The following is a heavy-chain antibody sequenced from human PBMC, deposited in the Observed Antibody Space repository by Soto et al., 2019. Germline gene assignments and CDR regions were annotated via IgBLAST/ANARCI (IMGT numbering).Heavy chain of an antibody. CDR1: GYIFVNYG. CDR3: VMVDNYVTPTPQDV. V-gene: IGHV1-18*01. CDR2: ISPYTGNT. D-gene: IGHD3-16*01. J-gene: IGHJ6*02. Sequence: QVQLVQSGDEVKKPGASVKVSCKASGYIFVNYGIAWVRQAPGQGREWMGWISPYTGNTHSGSKVQGTLTMTTDTSTSTAYMDLGSLTSDDTAVYYCVMVDNYVTPTPQDVWGQGTTVTVSS.